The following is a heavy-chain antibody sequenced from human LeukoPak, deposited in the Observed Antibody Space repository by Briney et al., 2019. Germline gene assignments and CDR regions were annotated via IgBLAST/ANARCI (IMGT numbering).Heavy chain of an antibody. CDR2: ISAYNGNT. Sequence: ASVKVSCKASGYTFTSYGTSWVRQAPGQGLEWMGWISAYNGNTNYAQKLQGRVTMTTDTSTSTAYMELRSLRSDDTAVYYCARDRVTICGEVIRLNARFDYWGQGTLVTVSS. V-gene: IGHV1-18*01. D-gene: IGHD3-3*01. J-gene: IGHJ4*02. CDR3: ARDRVTICGEVIRLNARFDY. CDR1: GYTFTSYG.